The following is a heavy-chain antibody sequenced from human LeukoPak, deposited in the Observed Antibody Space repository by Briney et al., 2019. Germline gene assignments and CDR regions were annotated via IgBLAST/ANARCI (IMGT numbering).Heavy chain of an antibody. CDR2: ISGSGGST. Sequence: GGSLRLSCAASGFIFSTYWMSWVRQAPGKGLEWVSAISGSGGSTYYADSVKGRFTISRDNSKNTLYLQMNSLRAEDTAVYYCAKGRQYQLPIYDYWGQGTLVTVSS. CDR3: AKGRQYQLPIYDY. CDR1: GFIFSTYW. J-gene: IGHJ4*02. D-gene: IGHD2-2*01. V-gene: IGHV3-23*01.